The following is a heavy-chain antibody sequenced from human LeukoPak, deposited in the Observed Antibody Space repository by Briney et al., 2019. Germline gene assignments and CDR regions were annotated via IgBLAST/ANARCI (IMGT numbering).Heavy chain of an antibody. D-gene: IGHD1-7*01. V-gene: IGHV2-5*01. CDR3: AHRLNSYYFDY. Sequence: ESGPTLVNPTQTLTLTCTFSGFSLRTRGVGVGWIRQPPGKALEWLAFVFWNDEIHYSPSLNTRVTITKDTSKNQVVLIMTNMDPVDTATYYCAHRLNSYYFDYWGQGTLVTVSS. CDR2: VFWNDEI. CDR1: GFSLRTRGVG. J-gene: IGHJ4*02.